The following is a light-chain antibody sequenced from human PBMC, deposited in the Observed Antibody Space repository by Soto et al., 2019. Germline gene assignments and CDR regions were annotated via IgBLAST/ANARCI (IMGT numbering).Light chain of an antibody. J-gene: IGKJ1*01. CDR2: GAS. Sequence: EIVLTQSPGTLSLSPGEGATLSCRASQSVSTNFFAWYQQKPGQAPRLLIYGASTRATGITDRFSGSGSGTDFTLTISRLEPEDFAVYYCQQYGRTSWTFGQGTKVEIQ. CDR1: QSVSTNF. V-gene: IGKV3-20*01. CDR3: QQYGRTSWT.